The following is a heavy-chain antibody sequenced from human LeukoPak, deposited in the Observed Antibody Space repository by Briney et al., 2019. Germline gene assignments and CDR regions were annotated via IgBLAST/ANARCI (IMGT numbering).Heavy chain of an antibody. CDR2: ISSSSSYI. CDR3: ARPLDYGDYSAFDI. Sequence: GRSLRLSCAASGFTFSSYSMNWVRQAPGKGLEWVSSISSSSSYIYYADSVKGRFAISRDNAKNSLYLQMNSLRAEDTAVYYCARPLDYGDYSAFDIWGQGTMVTVSS. V-gene: IGHV3-21*01. D-gene: IGHD4-17*01. CDR1: GFTFSSYS. J-gene: IGHJ3*02.